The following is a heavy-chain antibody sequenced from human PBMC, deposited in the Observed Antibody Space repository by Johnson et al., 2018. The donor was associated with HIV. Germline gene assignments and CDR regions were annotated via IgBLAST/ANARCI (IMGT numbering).Heavy chain of an antibody. Sequence: VQLVESGGGLVQPGRSLRLSCAASGFTFDDYAMHWVRQAPGKGLEWVSGISWNSGSIGYADSVKGRFTISRDNAKNSLSLQMNSLRAGDTAVYYCATDGTRDIVANGAFDIWGQGTMVTVSS. CDR3: ATDGTRDIVANGAFDI. V-gene: IGHV3-9*01. CDR2: ISWNSGSI. CDR1: GFTFDDYA. J-gene: IGHJ3*02. D-gene: IGHD2-15*01.